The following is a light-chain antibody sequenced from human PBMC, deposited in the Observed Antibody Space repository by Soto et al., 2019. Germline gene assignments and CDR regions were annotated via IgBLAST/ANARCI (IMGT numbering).Light chain of an antibody. V-gene: IGKV1-5*01. CDR3: QQYNSYRWT. CDR2: DAS. Sequence: DVQITQSPYTLSATVRDRDTNTCRASQSISIWLAWYQQKPGKAPKLLIYDASSLESGVPSRFSGSGSGTEFTLTISSLQPDDFATYYCQQYNSYRWTFGQGTKVDIK. J-gene: IGKJ1*01. CDR1: QSISIW.